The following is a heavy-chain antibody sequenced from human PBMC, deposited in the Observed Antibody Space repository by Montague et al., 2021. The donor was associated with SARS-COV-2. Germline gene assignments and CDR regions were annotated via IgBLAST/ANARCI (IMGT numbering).Heavy chain of an antibody. CDR3: ARGSGWMGNAFDI. V-gene: IGHV4-59*01. J-gene: IGHJ3*02. Sequence: SETLSLTCTVSGGSISSYYWSWIRQPPGKGLEWIGYIYYSGSTNYNPPLKSRVTISVDTSKNQFSLKLSSVTAADTAVYYCARGSGWMGNAFDIWGQGTVVTVSS. CDR2: IYYSGST. D-gene: IGHD6-19*01. CDR1: GGSISSYY.